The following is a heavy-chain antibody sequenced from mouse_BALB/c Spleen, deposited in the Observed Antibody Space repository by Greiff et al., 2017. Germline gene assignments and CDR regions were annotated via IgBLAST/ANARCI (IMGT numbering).Heavy chain of an antibody. V-gene: IGHV2-4-1*01. CDR3: ARKGLYGSSYDFDY. Sequence: VKLVESGPGLVQPSQSLSITCTVSGFSLTSYGVHWVRQSPGKGLEWLGVIWSGGSTDYNAAFISRLSISKDNSKSQVFFKMNSLQADDTAIYYCARKGLYGSSYDFDYWGQGTTLTVSS. CDR1: GFSLTSYG. J-gene: IGHJ2*01. D-gene: IGHD1-1*01. CDR2: IWSGGST.